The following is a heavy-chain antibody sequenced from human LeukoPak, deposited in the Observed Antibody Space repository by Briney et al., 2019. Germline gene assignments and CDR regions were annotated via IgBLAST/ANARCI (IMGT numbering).Heavy chain of an antibody. J-gene: IGHJ4*02. Sequence: SETLSLTCAVSGYSISSGYYWGWIRQPPGKGLEWIGSIYYSGSTYYNPSLKSRVTISVDTSKNQFSLKLSSVTAADTAVYYCAVVVGATRGTYYFDYWGQGTLVTVSS. V-gene: IGHV4-38-2*01. CDR2: IYYSGST. CDR1: GYSISSGYY. D-gene: IGHD1-26*01. CDR3: AVVVGATRGTYYFDY.